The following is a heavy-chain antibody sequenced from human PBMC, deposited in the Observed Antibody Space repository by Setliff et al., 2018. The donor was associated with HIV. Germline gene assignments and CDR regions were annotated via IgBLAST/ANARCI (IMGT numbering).Heavy chain of an antibody. CDR3: AKDWDITIFAVVIGGAFDF. Sequence: TGESLKISCAASGFKFSNYAMSWVRQAPGKGLEWVSTISGNGDTTYFADSVKGRFSISRDNSKNTLFLQMNSLGTEDAAVYYCAKDWDITIFAVVIGGAFDFWGQGTMVTVSS. CDR2: ISGNGDTT. J-gene: IGHJ3*01. D-gene: IGHD3-3*01. V-gene: IGHV3-23*01. CDR1: GFKFSNYA.